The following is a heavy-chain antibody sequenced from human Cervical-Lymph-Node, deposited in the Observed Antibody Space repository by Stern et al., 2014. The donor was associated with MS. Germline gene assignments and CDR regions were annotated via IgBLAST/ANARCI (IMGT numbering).Heavy chain of an antibody. D-gene: IGHD2-2*01. J-gene: IGHJ5*02. V-gene: IGHV1-18*04. CDR2: ISTYNGNT. CDR1: GYTFTSYG. Sequence: MQLVESGAEVKKPGASVKVSCKASGYTFTSYGISWVRQAPGQGLEWMGWISTYNGNTNYAQKLQGRVTMTTDTSTSTAYMELRSLRSDDTAVYYCARRICSSTSCYEYNWFDPWGQGTLVTVSS. CDR3: ARRICSSTSCYEYNWFDP.